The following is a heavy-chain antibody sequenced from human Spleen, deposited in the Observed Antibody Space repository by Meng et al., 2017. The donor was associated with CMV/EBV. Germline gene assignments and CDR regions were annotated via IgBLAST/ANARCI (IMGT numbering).Heavy chain of an antibody. CDR1: GYNFDSLG. J-gene: IGHJ4*02. Sequence: SGYNFDSLGMTWVGQGPGQGREWVGWVGAENGDTDYGQKFQGRVTVTADRFTNTAYMEMMSLRSDDSAMYYCARASAAVTIHFDFWGQGTLVTVSS. V-gene: IGHV1-18*01. CDR3: ARASAAVTIHFDF. CDR2: VGAENGDT. D-gene: IGHD4-17*01.